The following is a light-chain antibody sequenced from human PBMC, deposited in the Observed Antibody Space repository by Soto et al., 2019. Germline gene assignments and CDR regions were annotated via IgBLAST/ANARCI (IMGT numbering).Light chain of an antibody. Sequence: VLTQSPGTLSLSPGERATLSCRASQSVNNNYLAWYQQKPGQSPRLLIYGASNRATGIPDRFSGSGSGTDFTLTISRLEPEDFAVYYCQQYYNWPLTFGGGTKVDI. V-gene: IGKV3-20*01. J-gene: IGKJ4*01. CDR3: QQYYNWPLT. CDR1: QSVNNNY. CDR2: GAS.